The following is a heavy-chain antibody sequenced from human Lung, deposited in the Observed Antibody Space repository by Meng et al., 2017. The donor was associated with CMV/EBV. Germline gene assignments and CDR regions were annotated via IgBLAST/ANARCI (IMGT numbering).Heavy chain of an antibody. CDR3: ARVIAVAGTAPFDY. D-gene: IGHD6-19*01. Sequence: ASXXVSXKASGYTFTGYYIHWVRQAPGQGLEWMGCIYPNTGGAKYAQKFQGRVTMTRDTSISTAYMELSSLRSDDTAVYYCARVIAVAGTAPFDYWGKGTXVTVSS. CDR2: IYPNTGGA. V-gene: IGHV1-2*02. CDR1: GYTFTGYY. J-gene: IGHJ4*02.